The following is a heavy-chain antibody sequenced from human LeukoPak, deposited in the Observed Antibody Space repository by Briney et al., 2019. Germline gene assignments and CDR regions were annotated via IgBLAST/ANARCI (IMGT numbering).Heavy chain of an antibody. Sequence: ASVKVSCKASGGAFSSYTISWVRQAPGQGLEWMGRIIPILGIANYAQKFQGRVTITADKSTSTAYMELSSLRSEDTAVYYCASINTVRRHDYWGQGTLVTVSS. CDR3: ASINTVRRHDY. CDR2: IIPILGIA. CDR1: GGAFSSYT. J-gene: IGHJ4*02. D-gene: IGHD4-17*01. V-gene: IGHV1-69*02.